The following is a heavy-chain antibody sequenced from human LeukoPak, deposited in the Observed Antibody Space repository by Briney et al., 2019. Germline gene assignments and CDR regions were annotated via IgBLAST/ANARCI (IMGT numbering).Heavy chain of an antibody. J-gene: IGHJ4*02. V-gene: IGHV3-23*01. CDR1: GFIFSSYA. CDR3: AKDAIVVPAASDYFDS. CDR2: ISGSGGST. D-gene: IGHD2-2*01. Sequence: GGSLRLSCAASGFIFSSYAMSWVRQAPGKGLEWVSVISGSGGSTYYADSVKGRFTISRDSSKSTLYLQMNSLRAEDTAVYYCAKDAIVVPAASDYFDSWGQGALVTVSS.